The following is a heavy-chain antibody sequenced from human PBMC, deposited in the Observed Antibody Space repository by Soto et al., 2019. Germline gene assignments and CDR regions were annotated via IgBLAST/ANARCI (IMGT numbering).Heavy chain of an antibody. D-gene: IGHD1-26*01. CDR2: ISGSGGST. CDR1: GFTFSSYA. Sequence: GSLRLSCAASGFTFSSYAMSWVRQAPGKGLEWVSAISGSGGSTYYADSVKGRFTISRDNSKNTLYLQMNSLRAEDTAVYYCAKDLGASGYFDYWGQGTLVTVSS. CDR3: AKDLGASGYFDY. J-gene: IGHJ4*02. V-gene: IGHV3-23*01.